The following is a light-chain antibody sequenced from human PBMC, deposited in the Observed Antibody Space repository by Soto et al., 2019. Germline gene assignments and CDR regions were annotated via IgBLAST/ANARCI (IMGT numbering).Light chain of an antibody. J-gene: IGKJ1*01. CDR2: GAS. Sequence: EIVLTQSPGTLSLSPGERATLSCRASQSVSSSYLAWYQQKPGQAPRLLIYGASSRATGIPDRFSGSGSGTDFTLPISSLEPEDFAVYYCQQYGSSPGTFGQGTKVEI. CDR1: QSVSSSY. CDR3: QQYGSSPGT. V-gene: IGKV3-20*01.